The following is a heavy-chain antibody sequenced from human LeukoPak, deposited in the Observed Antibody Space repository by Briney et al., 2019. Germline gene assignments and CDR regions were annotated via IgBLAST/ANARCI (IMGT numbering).Heavy chain of an antibody. CDR3: AINGGGDSGYGNFDY. J-gene: IGHJ4*02. CDR1: GFTFDDYA. CDR2: INWNSDSI. V-gene: IGHV3-9*01. D-gene: IGHD5-12*01. Sequence: GGSLRLSCAVSGFTFDDYAMHWVRQVPGKGLEWASGINWNSDSIGYADSVKGRFTTSRDNAKNSLYLQMNSLRAEDTAFYYCAINGGGDSGYGNFDYWGQGTLVTVSS.